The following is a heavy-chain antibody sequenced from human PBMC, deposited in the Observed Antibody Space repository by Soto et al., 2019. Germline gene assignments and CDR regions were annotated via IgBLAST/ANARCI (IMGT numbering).Heavy chain of an antibody. CDR2: IKQDGSEK. V-gene: IGHV3-7*03. Sequence: GGSLRLSCGASGFTFISYWMSWVRQAPGKGLEWVANIKQDGSEKYYVDSVKGRFTISRDNAKNSLYLQMNSLRAEDTAVYYCARDLRVRTYYYGSGSRERYYYYGMDVWGQGTTVTVSS. CDR3: ARDLRVRTYYYGSGSRERYYYYGMDV. CDR1: GFTFISYW. D-gene: IGHD3-10*01. J-gene: IGHJ6*02.